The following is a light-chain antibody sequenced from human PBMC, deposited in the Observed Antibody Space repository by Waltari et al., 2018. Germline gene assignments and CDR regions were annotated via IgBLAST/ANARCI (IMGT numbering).Light chain of an antibody. CDR1: QGINNY. CDR2: YAS. V-gene: IGKV1-33*01. Sequence: DIQMTQSPSSLSASVGDRVTITCRASQGINNYLSWYQQKPGKAPKTLNYYASSLETGVTSRFSGSRSGTDYTHTINSLQPEDIATYYCQQYNNSPWTFGQVTKVEIK. CDR3: QQYNNSPWT. J-gene: IGKJ1*01.